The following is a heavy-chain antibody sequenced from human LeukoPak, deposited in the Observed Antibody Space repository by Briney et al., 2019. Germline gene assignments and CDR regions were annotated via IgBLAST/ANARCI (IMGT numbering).Heavy chain of an antibody. J-gene: IGHJ3*02. V-gene: IGHV3-66*01. CDR1: GFTVSSNY. Sequence: GGSLRLSCAASGFTVSSNYMSWVRQAPGKGLEWVSVIYSGGSTYYADSVKGRFTVSRDNSKNTLYLQMNSLRTEDTAVYYCARRDTAMVFPGAFDIWGQGTMVTVSS. D-gene: IGHD5-18*01. CDR2: IYSGGST. CDR3: ARRDTAMVFPGAFDI.